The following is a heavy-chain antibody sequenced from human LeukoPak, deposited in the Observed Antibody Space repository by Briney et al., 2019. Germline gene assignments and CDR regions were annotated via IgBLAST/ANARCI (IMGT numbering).Heavy chain of an antibody. CDR1: GLTFDDYA. D-gene: IGHD3-10*01. J-gene: IGHJ4*02. Sequence: GGSLRLSCAASGLTFDDYAMYWVRQAPGKGLEWVSSISWNSGSIGYADAVKGRFTISRDNAKNSLYLQMNGLRAEDTALYFCAKAVGDAYFDNWGQGTLVTVSS. V-gene: IGHV3-9*01. CDR2: ISWNSGSI. CDR3: AKAVGDAYFDN.